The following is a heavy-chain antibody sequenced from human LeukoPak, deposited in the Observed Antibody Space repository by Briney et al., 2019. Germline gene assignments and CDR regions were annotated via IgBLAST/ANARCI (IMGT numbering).Heavy chain of an antibody. D-gene: IGHD1-26*01. CDR1: GFTFSNYW. CDR3: VRDKIVGASNFDY. J-gene: IGHJ4*02. V-gene: IGHV3-7*01. Sequence: GGSLRLSCAVSGFTFSNYWMSWVRQPPGKGLEWVANIKQDESEKYYVDSVKGRFTISRDNARNSLYLQMNSLRAEDTATYYCVRDKIVGASNFDYWGQGTLVTVSS. CDR2: IKQDESEK.